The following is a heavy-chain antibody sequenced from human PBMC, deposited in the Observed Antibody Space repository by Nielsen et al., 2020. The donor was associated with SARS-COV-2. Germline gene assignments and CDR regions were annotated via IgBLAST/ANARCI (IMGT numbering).Heavy chain of an antibody. V-gene: IGHV3-64D*09. D-gene: IGHD2-2*01. CDR2: ISSNGGST. J-gene: IGHJ6*03. Sequence: GESLKISCAASTFTFSTYAMHWVRQAPGKGLEYVSAISSNGGSTYYADSVKGRFTISRDNSKNTLYLQMSSLRAEDTAVYYCSSTSSSYYYYYYMDVWGKGTTVTVSS. CDR3: SSTSSSYYYYYYMDV. CDR1: TFTFSTYA.